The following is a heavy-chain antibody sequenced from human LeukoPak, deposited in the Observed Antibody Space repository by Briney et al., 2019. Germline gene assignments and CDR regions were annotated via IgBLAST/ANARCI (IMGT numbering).Heavy chain of an antibody. J-gene: IGHJ4*02. Sequence: GGSLRLSCAASGFIFSGDFMSGVRQAPGKGLEWVSAISGSGASTYYAASVKGRFTISRDNSKNTLYLQMNSLRAEDTAVYYCAKGSLYSAYLCDYWGQGTLVTVSS. D-gene: IGHD5-12*01. CDR3: AKGSLYSAYLCDY. CDR2: ISGSGAST. V-gene: IGHV3-23*01. CDR1: GFIFSGDF.